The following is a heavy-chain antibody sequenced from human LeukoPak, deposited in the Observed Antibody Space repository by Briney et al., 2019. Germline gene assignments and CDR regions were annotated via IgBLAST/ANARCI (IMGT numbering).Heavy chain of an antibody. CDR1: GFTFDDYA. D-gene: IGHD3-10*01. Sequence: PGRSLRLSCAASGFTFDDYAMHWVRQAPGKGLEWVSGISWNSGSIGYADSVKGRFTISRDNAKNSLYLQMNSLRAEDMALYYCAKARGYDTFDIWGQGTMVTVSS. CDR3: AKARGYDTFDI. V-gene: IGHV3-9*03. CDR2: ISWNSGSI. J-gene: IGHJ3*02.